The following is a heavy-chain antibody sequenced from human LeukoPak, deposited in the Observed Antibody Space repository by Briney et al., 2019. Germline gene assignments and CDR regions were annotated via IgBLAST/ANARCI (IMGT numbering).Heavy chain of an antibody. CDR1: GFTFSSYA. J-gene: IGHJ4*02. CDR2: ISDGGGST. D-gene: IGHD6-19*01. Sequence: GGSLRLSXAASGFTFSSYAMSWVRQAPGKGLEWVSAISDGGGSTFYADSVKGRFTISRDNSKNTLYLQMNSLRAGDTAIYYCAKEYSSGWYVVDYWGQGTLVTVSS. CDR3: AKEYSSGWYVVDY. V-gene: IGHV3-23*01.